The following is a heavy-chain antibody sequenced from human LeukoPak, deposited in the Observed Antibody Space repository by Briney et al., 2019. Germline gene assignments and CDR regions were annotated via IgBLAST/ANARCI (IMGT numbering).Heavy chain of an antibody. D-gene: IGHD6-13*01. CDR3: AKHRSTIGGYIDY. CDR1: GLTFSSYG. V-gene: IGHV3-23*01. Sequence: GGSLRLSCAPSGLTFSSYGMSWVRQAPGKGLEWVSGISDSAGNTYYADSVKGRFTVSRDNSKNTLYLQMNSLRAEDTGIYYCAKHRSTIGGYIDYWGQGTLVTVSS. CDR2: ISDSAGNT. J-gene: IGHJ4*02.